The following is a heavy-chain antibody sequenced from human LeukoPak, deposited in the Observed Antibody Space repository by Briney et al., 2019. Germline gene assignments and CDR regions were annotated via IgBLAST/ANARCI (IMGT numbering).Heavy chain of an antibody. CDR1: GGSFSGYY. CDR2: INHSGST. CDR3: AREGDKYANWFDT. Sequence: PSETLSLTCAVYGGSFSGYYWSWIRQPPGKGLEWIGEINHSGSTNYNPSLKSRVTISVDTSKNQFSLNLNSVTAADTAVYYCAREGDKYANWFDTWGQGTLVTVSS. D-gene: IGHD2-8*01. V-gene: IGHV4-34*01. J-gene: IGHJ5*02.